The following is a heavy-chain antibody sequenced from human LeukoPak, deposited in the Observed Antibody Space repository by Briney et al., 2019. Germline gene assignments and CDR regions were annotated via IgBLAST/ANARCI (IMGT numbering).Heavy chain of an antibody. D-gene: IGHD5-18*01. CDR2: IYYNGYT. J-gene: IGHJ6*03. V-gene: IGHV4-39*01. Sequence: PSETLSLTCTVPGGSISGSNYYWGWIRQPPGKGLEWIGSIYYNGYTYYNPSLKSRVTMSVDTSKNQFSLKLSSVSAADTAVYYCARPGYSYATPHYYYMDVWAKGPRSPSP. CDR1: GGSISGSNYY. CDR3: ARPGYSYATPHYYYMDV.